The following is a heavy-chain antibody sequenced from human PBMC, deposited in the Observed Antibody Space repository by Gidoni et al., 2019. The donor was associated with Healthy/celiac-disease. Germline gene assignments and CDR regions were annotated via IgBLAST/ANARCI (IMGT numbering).Heavy chain of an antibody. CDR2: IYPGDSDT. D-gene: IGHD3-22*01. Sequence: EVQLVQSGAEGKKPGESLKISCKGSGYSFTSYWIGWVRQMPGKGLEWMGIIYPGDSDTRYSPSFQGQVTISADKSISTAYLQWSSLKASDTAMYYCARHPDPNYYDSHRGAFDIWGQGTMVTVSS. V-gene: IGHV5-51*01. CDR3: ARHPDPNYYDSHRGAFDI. CDR1: GYSFTSYW. J-gene: IGHJ3*02.